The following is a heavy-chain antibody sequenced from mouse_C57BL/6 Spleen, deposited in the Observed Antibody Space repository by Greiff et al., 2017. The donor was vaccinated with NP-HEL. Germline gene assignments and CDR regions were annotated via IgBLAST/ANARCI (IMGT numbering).Heavy chain of an antibody. V-gene: IGHV1-53*01. CDR1: GYTFTSYW. Sequence: VQLQQSGTELVKPGASVKLSCKASGYTFTSYWMHWVKQRPGQGLEWIGNINPSNGGTNYNEKFKSKATLTVDKSSSTAYMQLSSLTSEDSAVYYCAREGYGYRQYFDYWGQGTTLTVSS. D-gene: IGHD2-2*01. CDR3: AREGYGYRQYFDY. J-gene: IGHJ2*01. CDR2: INPSNGGT.